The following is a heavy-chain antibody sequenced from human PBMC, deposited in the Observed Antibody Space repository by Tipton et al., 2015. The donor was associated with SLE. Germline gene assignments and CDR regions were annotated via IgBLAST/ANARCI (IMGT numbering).Heavy chain of an antibody. CDR3: RLITITSLFDY. V-gene: IGHV4-39*07. CDR1: GGSISSSSHY. D-gene: IGHD3-16*01. Sequence: TLSLTCTVSGGSISSSSHYWGWIRQPPGKGLEWIGSIYYSGSTYYNPSLKSRVTISVDTSKNQFSLKLSSVTAADTAVYYCRLITITSLFDYWGQGTLVTVSS. CDR2: IYYSGST. J-gene: IGHJ4*02.